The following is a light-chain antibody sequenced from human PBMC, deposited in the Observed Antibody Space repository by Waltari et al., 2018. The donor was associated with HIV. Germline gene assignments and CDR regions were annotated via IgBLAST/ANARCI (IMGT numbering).Light chain of an antibody. CDR3: SSYAGSNNFV. CDR1: SSDVGGYNS. Sequence: QSALTQAPSASGSPGPSVPISCPGTSSDVGGYNSVSWYQQHPGKAPKLMIYEVSKRPSGVPDRFSGSKSGNTASLTVSGLQAEDEADYYCSSYAGSNNFVFGTGTKVTVL. V-gene: IGLV2-8*01. J-gene: IGLJ1*01. CDR2: EVS.